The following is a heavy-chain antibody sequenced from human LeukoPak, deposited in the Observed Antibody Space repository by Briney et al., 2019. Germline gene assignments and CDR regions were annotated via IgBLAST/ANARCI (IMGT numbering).Heavy chain of an antibody. V-gene: IGHV1-8*01. J-gene: IGHJ4*02. CDR2: MNPNSGNT. CDR1: GYTFTSYD. CDR3: TRESGSYHGNDY. Sequence: GASVKVSCKASGYTFTSYDINWARQATGQGLEWMGWMNPNSGNTGYAQKFQGRVTMTRNTSISTAYMELSSLRSEDTAVYYCTRESGSYHGNDYWGQGTLVTVSS. D-gene: IGHD1-26*01.